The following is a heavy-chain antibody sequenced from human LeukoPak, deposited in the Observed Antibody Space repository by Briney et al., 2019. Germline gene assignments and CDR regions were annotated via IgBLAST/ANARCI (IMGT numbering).Heavy chain of an antibody. CDR3: ARDPVEWELLLDC. D-gene: IGHD1-26*01. V-gene: IGHV3-21*01. CDR2: ISKSGTYI. Sequence: AGGSLRLSCAASGFTFRDYTMNWVRQAPGKGLEWVSAISKSGTYIKYADSVKGRFTISRDNARNSVYLQMNSLRVEDTAVYYCARDPVEWELLLDCWGQGTLVTVSS. CDR1: GFTFRDYT. J-gene: IGHJ4*02.